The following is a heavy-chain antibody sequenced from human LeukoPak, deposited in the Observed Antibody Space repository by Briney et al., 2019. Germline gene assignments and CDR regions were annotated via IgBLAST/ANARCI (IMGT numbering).Heavy chain of an antibody. Sequence: ASVKVSCKASGYTFTSYGISWVRQAPGQGLEWMGIINPSGGSTSYAQKFQGRVTMTRDTSTSTVYMELSSLRSEDTAVYYCARVTISFDIWGQGTMVTVSS. CDR2: INPSGGST. D-gene: IGHD3-3*01. CDR1: GYTFTSYG. V-gene: IGHV1-46*01. CDR3: ARVTISFDI. J-gene: IGHJ3*02.